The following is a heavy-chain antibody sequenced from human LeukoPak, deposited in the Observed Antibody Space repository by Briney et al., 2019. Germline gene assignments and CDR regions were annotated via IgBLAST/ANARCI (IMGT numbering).Heavy chain of an antibody. D-gene: IGHD4-17*01. CDR1: GFTFSSYW. CDR3: ASGWGDYGGLDP. Sequence: PGGSLRLSCAASGFTFSSYWMHWVRQAPGKGLVWASRINSDGSSTSYADSVKGRFTISRDNAKNTLYLQMNSLRAEDTAVYYCASGWGDYGGLDPWGQGTLVTVSS. CDR2: INSDGSST. J-gene: IGHJ5*02. V-gene: IGHV3-74*01.